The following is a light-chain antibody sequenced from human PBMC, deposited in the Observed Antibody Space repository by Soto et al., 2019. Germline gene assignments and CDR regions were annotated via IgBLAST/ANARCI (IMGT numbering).Light chain of an antibody. CDR2: GAS. CDR3: HQYSSTSPT. J-gene: IGKJ4*01. V-gene: IGKV3-20*01. CDR1: QSLSSRY. Sequence: EIVLTQSPGTLSLSPGDRATLSCRASQSLSSRYLAWYRQKPGQASRLLIYGASNRATGIPDRFSGSGCGTDFTITISSREPDDFSVYYCHQYSSTSPTFGGGTKVEIK.